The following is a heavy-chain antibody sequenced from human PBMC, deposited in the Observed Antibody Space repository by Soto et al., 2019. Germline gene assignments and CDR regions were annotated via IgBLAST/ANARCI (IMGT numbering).Heavy chain of an antibody. J-gene: IGHJ6*02. D-gene: IGHD3-10*01. CDR1: GFTFDDYA. CDR3: TKDRGSGYYGMDV. V-gene: IGHV3-9*01. Sequence: VQLVESGGGLVQPGRSLRLSCTASGFTFDDYAMHWVRQAPGKGLEWVSGISWNSGSIGYADSVKGRFTISRDNAKNSLFLQMNSLRPEDTALYYCTKDRGSGYYGMDVWGQGTTVTVSS. CDR2: ISWNSGSI.